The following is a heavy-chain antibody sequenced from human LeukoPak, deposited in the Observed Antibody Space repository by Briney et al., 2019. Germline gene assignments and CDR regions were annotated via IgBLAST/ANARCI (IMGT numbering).Heavy chain of an antibody. Sequence: GASVKVSCKASGYTFTGYYMHWVRQAPGQGLEWMGRINPNSGGTNYAQKFQGRVTMTRDTSISTAYMELSRLRSDDTAVYYCARDHRHYYDSSGYLPTLGYWGQGTLVTVSS. D-gene: IGHD3-22*01. CDR3: ARDHRHYYDSSGYLPTLGY. CDR1: GYTFTGYY. CDR2: INPNSGGT. J-gene: IGHJ4*02. V-gene: IGHV1-2*06.